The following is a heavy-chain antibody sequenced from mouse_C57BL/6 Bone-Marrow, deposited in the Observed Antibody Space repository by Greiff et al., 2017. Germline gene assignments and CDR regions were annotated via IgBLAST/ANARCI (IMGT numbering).Heavy chain of an antibody. D-gene: IGHD1-1*01. V-gene: IGHV1-5*01. CDR1: GYTFTSYW. J-gene: IGHJ3*01. Sequence: EVQLQQSGTVLARPGASVKMSCKTSGYTFTSYWMHWVKQRPGQGLEWIGAIYPGNSDTSYNQKFKGKAKLTAVTSASTAYMELSSLTNEDSAVYYCTRRTVITTVVDWFAYWGQGTLVTVSA. CDR3: TRRTVITTVVDWFAY. CDR2: IYPGNSDT.